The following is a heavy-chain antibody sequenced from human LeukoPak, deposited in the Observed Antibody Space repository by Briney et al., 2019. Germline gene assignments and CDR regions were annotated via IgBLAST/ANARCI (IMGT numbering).Heavy chain of an antibody. D-gene: IGHD2-2*01. CDR2: ITSSSRYI. V-gene: IGHV3-21*01. CDR3: ARDPGYCSSTSCYSYYFDC. Sequence: GGSLRLSCAASGFTFTSYSMNWVRQAPGKGLEWVPSITSSSRYIYYADSVKGRFTISRDNAKNSLYLQMNSPRAEDTAVYYCARDPGYCSSTSCYSYYFDCWGQGTLVTVSS. J-gene: IGHJ4*02. CDR1: GFTFTSYS.